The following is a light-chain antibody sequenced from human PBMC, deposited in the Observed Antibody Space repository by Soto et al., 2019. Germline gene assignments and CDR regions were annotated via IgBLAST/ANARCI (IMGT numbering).Light chain of an antibody. Sequence: QSALTQPPSASGFPGQSVTISCTGTSSDVGAYNYVSWYQQHPGKAPKLMIYEVTKRPSGVPDRFSGSKSGNTASLTVSGLQAADEADYYCSSYADSISVLFGGGTKVTVL. CDR3: SSYADSISVL. J-gene: IGLJ3*02. CDR1: SSDVGAYNY. V-gene: IGLV2-8*01. CDR2: EVT.